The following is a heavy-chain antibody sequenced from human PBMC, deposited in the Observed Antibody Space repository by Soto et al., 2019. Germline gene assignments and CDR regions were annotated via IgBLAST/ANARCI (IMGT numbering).Heavy chain of an antibody. CDR3: AREGRVAAAGTIYYYYSMDV. D-gene: IGHD6-13*01. J-gene: IGHJ6*02. CDR1: GFTFSSYG. Sequence: GGSLRLSCAASGFTFSSYGMHWVRQAPGKGLEWVAVIWYDGSNKYYADSVKGRFTISRDNSKNTLYLQMNSLRAEDTAVYYCAREGRVAAAGTIYYYYSMDVWGQGTTVTVSS. CDR2: IWYDGSNK. V-gene: IGHV3-33*01.